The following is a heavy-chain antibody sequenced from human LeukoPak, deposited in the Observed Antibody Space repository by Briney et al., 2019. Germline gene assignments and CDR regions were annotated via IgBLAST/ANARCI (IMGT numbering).Heavy chain of an antibody. V-gene: IGHV4-34*01. CDR3: AAEDLGYCSSTSCWGGFDP. J-gene: IGHJ5*02. CDR2: INHSGST. D-gene: IGHD2-2*01. Sequence: SETLSLTCAVYGGSFSGYYWSWIRQPPGKGLEWIGEINHSGSTNYNPSLKSRVTISVDTSKNQFTLKLSSVTAADTAVYYCAAEDLGYCSSTSCWGGFDPWGQGTLVNVSS. CDR1: GGSFSGYY.